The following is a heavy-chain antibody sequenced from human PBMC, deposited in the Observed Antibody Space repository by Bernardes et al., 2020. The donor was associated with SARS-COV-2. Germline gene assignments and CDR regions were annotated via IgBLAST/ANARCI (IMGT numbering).Heavy chain of an antibody. V-gene: IGHV3-23*01. CDR2: VSTTGDGT. Sequence: GGSLRLSCAASGFTVSSNYMVWVRQAPGKGQEWVSTVSTTGDGTYYADSVKGRFAISRDNSKSTLNLQMNSLRAEDTAVYYCAKYITGNVRYFDYWGQGTLVTVSS. CDR1: GFTVSSNY. J-gene: IGHJ4*02. D-gene: IGHD1-20*01. CDR3: AKYITGNVRYFDY.